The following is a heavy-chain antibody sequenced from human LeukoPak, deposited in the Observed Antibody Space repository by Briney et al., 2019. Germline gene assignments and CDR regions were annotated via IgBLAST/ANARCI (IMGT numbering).Heavy chain of an antibody. J-gene: IGHJ6*02. CDR2: ISSSSSYI. CDR3: ARDRSRIAAAGKDYYYYGMDV. V-gene: IGHV3-21*01. CDR1: GFTFSSYS. Sequence: GGSLRLSCAASGFTFSSYSMNWVRQAPGKGLEWVSSISSSSSYIYYADSVKGRFTISRDNAKNSLYLQMNSLRAEDTAVYYCARDRSRIAAAGKDYYYYGMDVWGQGTTVTVSS. D-gene: IGHD6-13*01.